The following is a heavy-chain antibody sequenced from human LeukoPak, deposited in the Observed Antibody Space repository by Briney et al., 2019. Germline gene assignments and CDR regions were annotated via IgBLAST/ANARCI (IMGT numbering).Heavy chain of an antibody. Sequence: SETLSLTCTVSGDSISSASYYWSWIRQPAGKGLEWIGRIYTSGSTNYNPTLKSRVTMSLDASRNQFSLRLTSVTAADTAVYFCARDEGVLRFLEYWGQGIQVTVSS. CDR2: IYTSGST. J-gene: IGHJ4*02. D-gene: IGHD3-3*01. CDR1: GDSISSASYY. V-gene: IGHV4-61*02. CDR3: ARDEGVLRFLEY.